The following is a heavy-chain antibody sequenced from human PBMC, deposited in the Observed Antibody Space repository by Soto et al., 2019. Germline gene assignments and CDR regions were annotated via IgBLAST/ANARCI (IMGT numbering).Heavy chain of an antibody. CDR1: GYIFSNYW. V-gene: IGHV5-10-1*01. CDR3: AREVIVGVTWGNYFDP. J-gene: IGHJ5*02. Sequence: GESLKISCQGSGYIFSNYWISWVRQMPGKGLEWMGKIDPSDSYTNYSPSFQGHVTISTDKSISTAYLQWSSLKASDTAMYYCAREVIVGVTWGNYFDPWGQGTLVTVSS. D-gene: IGHD1-26*01. CDR2: IDPSDSYT.